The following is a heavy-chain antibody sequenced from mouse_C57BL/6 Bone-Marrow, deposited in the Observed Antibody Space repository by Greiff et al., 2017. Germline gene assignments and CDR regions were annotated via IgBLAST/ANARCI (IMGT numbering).Heavy chain of an antibody. J-gene: IGHJ4*01. Sequence: EVQLQESGAELVKPGASVKLSCTASGFNIKDYYMHWVKQRTEQGLEWIGRIDPEDGETKYAPNFQGKATITADTSSNTAYLQLSSLTSEDTAVYYCAGGDYDDAMDYWGQGTSVTVSS. D-gene: IGHD2-4*01. V-gene: IGHV14-2*01. CDR1: GFNIKDYY. CDR2: IDPEDGET. CDR3: AGGDYDDAMDY.